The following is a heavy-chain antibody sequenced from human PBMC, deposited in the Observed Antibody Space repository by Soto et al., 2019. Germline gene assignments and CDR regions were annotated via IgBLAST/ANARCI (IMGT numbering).Heavy chain of an antibody. Sequence: PGGSLRLSCAASGFTFSSYAMSWVRQAPGKGLEWVSAISGSGGSTYYADSVKGRFTISRDNSKNTLYLQMNSLRAEDTAVYYCAKAGAAAAVTHYYYYMDVWGKGTTVTVSS. J-gene: IGHJ6*03. CDR3: AKAGAAAAVTHYYYYMDV. CDR1: GFTFSSYA. D-gene: IGHD6-13*01. V-gene: IGHV3-23*01. CDR2: ISGSGGST.